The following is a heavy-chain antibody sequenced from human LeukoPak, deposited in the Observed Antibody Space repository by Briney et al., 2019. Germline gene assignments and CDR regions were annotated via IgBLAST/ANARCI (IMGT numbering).Heavy chain of an antibody. Sequence: GGSLRLSCAASGFIFSSYAMSWVRQAPGKGLEWVSVISGSGSSTYYADSVKGRFTISRDNSKNTLYLQMNSLRAEDTAVYYCAKTRPLDSSSWSHGDYWGQGTLVTVSS. V-gene: IGHV3-23*01. J-gene: IGHJ4*02. CDR2: ISGSGSST. CDR1: GFIFSSYA. D-gene: IGHD6-13*01. CDR3: AKTRPLDSSSWSHGDY.